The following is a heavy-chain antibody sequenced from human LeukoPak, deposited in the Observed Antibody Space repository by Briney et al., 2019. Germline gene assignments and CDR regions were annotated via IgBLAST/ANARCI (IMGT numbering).Heavy chain of an antibody. V-gene: IGHV3-30-3*01. J-gene: IGHJ4*02. D-gene: IGHD3-9*01. CDR1: GFTFSSYA. CDR3: ARFSDTLVRGLDY. CDR2: IPYDGSNK. Sequence: GGSLRLSCAASGFTFSSYAMHWVRQAPGKGLEWVAVIPYDGSNKYYADSVKGRFTISRDNSKNTLYLQMNSLRAEDTAVYYCARFSDTLVRGLDYWGQGTLVTVSS.